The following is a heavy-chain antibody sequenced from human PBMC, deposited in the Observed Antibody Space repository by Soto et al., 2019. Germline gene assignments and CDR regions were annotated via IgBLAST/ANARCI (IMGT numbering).Heavy chain of an antibody. J-gene: IGHJ6*02. V-gene: IGHV1-18*04. Sequence: SVKVAFKASGDTFTTYGISWVRQAPGQGLEWMGWISPYNGTTKYAEKFQGEMTMTTDTAKSTAYMDLRSLRSDDTAVYYCARDGERDTGLNFYYYLHGMDAWGQGTRVTVSS. D-gene: IGHD1-1*01. CDR2: ISPYNGTT. CDR1: GDTFTTYG. CDR3: ARDGERDTGLNFYYYLHGMDA.